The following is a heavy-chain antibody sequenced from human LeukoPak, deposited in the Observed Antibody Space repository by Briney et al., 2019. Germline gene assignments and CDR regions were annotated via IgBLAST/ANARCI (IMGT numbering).Heavy chain of an antibody. CDR1: GGSFSGHY. Sequence: SETLSLTCAVSGGSFSGHYWSWIRQPPGKGLEWIGEINHSGSTNYNPSLKSRVTISVDTSKNQLSLKLSSVTAADTAVYYCARGRSFRSSCAVFYYWGQGTLVTVSS. CDR3: ARGRSFRSSCAVFYY. V-gene: IGHV4-34*01. D-gene: IGHD3-3*01. J-gene: IGHJ4*02. CDR2: INHSGST.